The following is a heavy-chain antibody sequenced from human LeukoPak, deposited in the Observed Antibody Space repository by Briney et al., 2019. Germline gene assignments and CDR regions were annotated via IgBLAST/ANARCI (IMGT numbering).Heavy chain of an antibody. CDR3: ARARLRSSDHTVYYYYYMDV. V-gene: IGHV1-69*02. Sequence: SVKVSCKASGGTFSSYTISWVRQAPGQGLEWMGRIIPILGIANYAQKFQGRVTITANESTSTAYMELSSLRSENTAVYYCARARLRSSDHTVYYYYYMDVWGKGTTVTVSS. CDR1: GGTFSSYT. CDR2: IIPILGIA. J-gene: IGHJ6*03. D-gene: IGHD3-16*01.